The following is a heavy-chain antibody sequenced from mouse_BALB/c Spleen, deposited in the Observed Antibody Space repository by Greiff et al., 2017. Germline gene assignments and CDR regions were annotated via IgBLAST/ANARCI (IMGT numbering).Heavy chain of an antibody. CDR1: GFTFSSFG. V-gene: IGHV5-17*02. D-gene: IGHD4-1*01. Sequence: EVQVVESGGGLVQPGGSRKLSCAASGFTFSSFGMHWVRQAPEKGLEWVAYISSGSSTIYYADTVKGRFTISRDNPKNTLFLQMTSLRSEDTAMYYCAREGSNWDPFAYWGQGTLVTVSA. J-gene: IGHJ3*01. CDR3: AREGSNWDPFAY. CDR2: ISSGSSTI.